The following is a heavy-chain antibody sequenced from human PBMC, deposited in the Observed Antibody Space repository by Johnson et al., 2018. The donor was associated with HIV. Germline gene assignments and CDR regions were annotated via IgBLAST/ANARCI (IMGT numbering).Heavy chain of an antibody. V-gene: IGHV3-30-3*01. Sequence: QVQLVESGGGVVQPGRSLRLSCAASGFTFSSYAMHWVRQAPGKGLEWVAVISYDGINKYYADSVKGRFTVSRDNSKNTLYLQMNSLRAEDTAVYYCARDRGGIAEQSGAFDIWGQGTMVTVSS. CDR1: GFTFSSYA. D-gene: IGHD6-13*01. J-gene: IGHJ3*02. CDR2: ISYDGINK. CDR3: ARDRGGIAEQSGAFDI.